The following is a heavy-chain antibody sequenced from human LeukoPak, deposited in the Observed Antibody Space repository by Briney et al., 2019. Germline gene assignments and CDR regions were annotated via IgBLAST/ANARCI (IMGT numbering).Heavy chain of an antibody. J-gene: IGHJ4*02. CDR1: GFTFSSYW. Sequence: PGGSLRLSCAASGFTFSSYWMSWVRQAPGKGLEWVANIKQGGSEKYYVDSVKGRFTISRDNAKNSLYLQMNSLRAEDTAVYYCARDNPYYYDSSGYYVVWGQGTLVTVSS. CDR2: IKQGGSEK. V-gene: IGHV3-7*01. D-gene: IGHD3-22*01. CDR3: ARDNPYYYDSSGYYVV.